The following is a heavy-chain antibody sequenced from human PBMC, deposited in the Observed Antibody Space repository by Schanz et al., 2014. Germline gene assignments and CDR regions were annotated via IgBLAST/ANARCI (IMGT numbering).Heavy chain of an antibody. Sequence: QVQLVQSGSELKKPGASVKVSCKASGGTFSSFIISWVRQAPGQGLEWMGRIIPVLDITNYAQKFQGRVTITADKSTSTAYMELSSLRSEDTAVYFCARGGITAAGTTPLDYWGQGALVTVSS. CDR3: ARGGITAAGTTPLDY. V-gene: IGHV1-69*02. J-gene: IGHJ4*02. D-gene: IGHD6-13*01. CDR1: GGTFSSFI. CDR2: IIPVLDIT.